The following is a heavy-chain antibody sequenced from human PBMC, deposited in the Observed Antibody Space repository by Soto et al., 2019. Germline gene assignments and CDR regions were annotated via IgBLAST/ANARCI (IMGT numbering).Heavy chain of an antibody. J-gene: IGHJ2*01. CDR1: GYTFTSYY. V-gene: IGHV1-46*01. CDR2: INPSGGST. Sequence: ASVKVSCKASGYTFTSYYMHWVRQAPGQGLEWMGIINPSGGSTSYAQKFQGRVTMTRDTSTSTVYMELSSLRSEDTAVYYCARGNRDIVLMVYAYWYFDLWGRGTLVTVSS. CDR3: ARGNRDIVLMVYAYWYFDL. D-gene: IGHD2-8*01.